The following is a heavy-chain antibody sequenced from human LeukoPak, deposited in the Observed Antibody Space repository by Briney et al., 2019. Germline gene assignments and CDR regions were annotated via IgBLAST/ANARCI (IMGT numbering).Heavy chain of an antibody. CDR1: GYTFTSYD. V-gene: IGHV1-8*01. J-gene: IGHJ5*02. Sequence: ASVKVSCKASGYTFTSYDINWVRQATGQGLEWMGWMNPNSGNTGYAQKFQGRVTMTRNTSISTAYMELSSLRSEDTAVYYCARTYVDYEDWFDPWGQGTLVTVSS. CDR3: ARTYVDYEDWFDP. D-gene: IGHD4-17*01. CDR2: MNPNSGNT.